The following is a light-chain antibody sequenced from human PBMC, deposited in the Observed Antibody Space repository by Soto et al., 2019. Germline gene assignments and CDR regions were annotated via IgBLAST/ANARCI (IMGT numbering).Light chain of an antibody. CDR3: QSYDSSLSGSGVV. V-gene: IGLV1-40*01. CDR2: GNS. Sequence: QSVLTQPPSVSGATGQRVTISCTGSSSNIGGGYDVHWYQQLPGTAPKLLIYGNSNRPSGVPDRFSGSKSGTSASLAITGLQAEDEADYYCQSYDSSLSGSGVVFGGGTKLTVL. J-gene: IGLJ2*01. CDR1: SSNIGGGYD.